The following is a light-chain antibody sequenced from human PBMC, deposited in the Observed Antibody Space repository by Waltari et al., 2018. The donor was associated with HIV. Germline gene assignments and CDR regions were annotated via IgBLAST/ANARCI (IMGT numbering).Light chain of an antibody. CDR2: AAS. Sequence: DIQMTQSPSSLSASVGDRVTITCRASQSISSSLNWYQQKPGKAPKLLIYAASGLQSGVPSRFSGSASGTDFTLTISSLQPEDFATYYCQQSYSTLFTFGPGTKVDIK. V-gene: IGKV1-39*01. J-gene: IGKJ3*01. CDR3: QQSYSTLFT. CDR1: QSISSS.